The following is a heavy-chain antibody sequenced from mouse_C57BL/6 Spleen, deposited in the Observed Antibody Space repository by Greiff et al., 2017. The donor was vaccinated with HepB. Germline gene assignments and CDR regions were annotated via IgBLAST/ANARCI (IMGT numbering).Heavy chain of an antibody. CDR2: IHPNSGST. Sequence: QVQLQQPGAELVKPGASVKLSCKASGYTFTSYWMHWVKQRPGQGLEWIGMIHPNSGSTNYNEKFKSKATLTVDKASSTAYMQLSSRTSEDSAVYYCARDPYDYDEAWFAYWGQGTLVTVSA. J-gene: IGHJ3*01. V-gene: IGHV1-64*01. CDR3: ARDPYDYDEAWFAY. D-gene: IGHD2-4*01. CDR1: GYTFTSYW.